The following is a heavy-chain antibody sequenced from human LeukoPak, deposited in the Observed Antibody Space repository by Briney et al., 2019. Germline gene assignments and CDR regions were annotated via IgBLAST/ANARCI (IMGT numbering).Heavy chain of an antibody. V-gene: IGHV3-64*04. CDR2: INDDGGLT. CDR3: AKGYDILTGFPPDY. J-gene: IGHJ4*02. Sequence: PGGSLRLSCSAAGFTFSSHAMHWVRQAPGKGLEYVSTINDDGGLTYYADSVKGRFTISRDNSKNTLYLQMNSLRAEDTAVYYCAKGYDILTGFPPDYWGQGTLVTVSS. CDR1: GFTFSSHA. D-gene: IGHD3-9*01.